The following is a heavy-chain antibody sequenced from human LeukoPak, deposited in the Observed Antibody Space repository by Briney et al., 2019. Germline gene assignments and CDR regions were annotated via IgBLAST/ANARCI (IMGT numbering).Heavy chain of an antibody. D-gene: IGHD1-26*01. CDR1: GFSFTTHA. V-gene: IGHV4-34*01. CDR2: INHSGST. Sequence: GSLRLSCVASGFSFTTHAMGWVRQAPGKGLEWIGEINHSGSTNYNPSLKSRVTISVDTSKNQFSLKLSSVTAADTAVYYCARVGAKDYWGQGTLVTVSS. J-gene: IGHJ4*02. CDR3: ARVGAKDY.